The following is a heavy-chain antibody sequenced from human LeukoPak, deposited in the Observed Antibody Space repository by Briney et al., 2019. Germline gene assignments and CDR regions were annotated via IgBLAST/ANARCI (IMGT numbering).Heavy chain of an antibody. CDR2: ISYDGSNK. CDR3: AKDARGYASSGCLDY. CDR1: GFTFSSYA. J-gene: IGHJ4*02. Sequence: PGGSLRLSCAASGFTFSSYAMHWVRQAPGNGLEWVAVISYDGSNKYYADSVKGRFTISRDNSKNTLYLQMNSLRAEDTAVYYCAKDARGYASSGCLDYWGQGTLVTVSS. V-gene: IGHV3-30-3*01. D-gene: IGHD3-22*01.